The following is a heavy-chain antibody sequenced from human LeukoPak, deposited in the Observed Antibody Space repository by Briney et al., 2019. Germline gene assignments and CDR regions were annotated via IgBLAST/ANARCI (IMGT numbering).Heavy chain of an antibody. D-gene: IGHD1-26*01. CDR1: GFTFSSYW. J-gene: IGHJ4*02. V-gene: IGHV3-7*01. CDR3: ARDKPRGSYYGSIFDS. CDR2: IRDDGGEI. Sequence: PGGSLRLSCAASGFTFSSYWMSWVRQAPGKGLEWVANIRDDGGEIYYVDSVKGRFTISRDNAKSSLFLQMNGLRAEDAAVYYCARDKPRGSYYGSIFDSWGQGTLVTVSS.